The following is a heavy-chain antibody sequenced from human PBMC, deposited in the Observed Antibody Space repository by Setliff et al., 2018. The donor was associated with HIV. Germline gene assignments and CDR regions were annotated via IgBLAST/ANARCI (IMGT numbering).Heavy chain of an antibody. CDR1: GGSISSYY. V-gene: IGHV4-4*09. CDR2: IYTSGST. J-gene: IGHJ3*02. D-gene: IGHD2-15*01. Sequence: PSETLSLTCTVSGGSISSYYWSWIRQPPGKGLEWIGYIYTSGSTNYNPSLKSRVTISVDTSKNQFSLKLSSVTAADTAVYYCARENCSGGSCNGFDIWGQGTMVTVSS. CDR3: ARENCSGGSCNGFDI.